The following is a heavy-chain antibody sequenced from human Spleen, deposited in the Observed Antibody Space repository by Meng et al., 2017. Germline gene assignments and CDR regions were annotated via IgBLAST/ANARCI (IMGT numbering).Heavy chain of an antibody. CDR1: GYTFSDYY. D-gene: IGHD6-13*01. CDR3: ARDEDISAAGKLFGDY. V-gene: IGHV1-2*02. CDR2: INPNSGDT. J-gene: IGHJ4*02. Sequence: ASVKVSCKASGYTFSDYYMHWVRQAPGQGLEWMGWINPNSGDTKYAQKFQGRVTMTGDTSISTAYMDLSGLRSDDTAVYYCARDEDISAAGKLFGDYWGQGTLVTVSS.